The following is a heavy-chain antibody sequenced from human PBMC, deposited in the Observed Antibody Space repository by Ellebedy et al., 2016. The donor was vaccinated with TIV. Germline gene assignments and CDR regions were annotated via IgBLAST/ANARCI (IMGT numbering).Heavy chain of an antibody. Sequence: GVSLKISCAASGFTFSSVWMAWVRQAPGKGLEWVAHIHQDGSAESCVDSVKGRFTISRDNAKNSLYLQMDSLRADDTAVYYCVKYLGSAMDVWGRGTTVTVSS. J-gene: IGHJ6*02. CDR2: IHQDGSAE. D-gene: IGHD1-26*01. CDR3: VKYLGSAMDV. V-gene: IGHV3-7*03. CDR1: GFTFSSVW.